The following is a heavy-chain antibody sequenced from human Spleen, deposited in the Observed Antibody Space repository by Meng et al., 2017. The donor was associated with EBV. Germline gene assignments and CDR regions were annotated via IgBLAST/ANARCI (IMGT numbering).Heavy chain of an antibody. D-gene: IGHD4-17*01. CDR2: IHHSGST. CDR3: ATTYGDDSHYFDY. Sequence: QGDLRESGPGLARPSGTLSLTCGVSGGSISSSKWWSWVRQPPGKGLEWIGEIHHSGSTNFNPSLKSRVTISVDKSKNQFSLKLSSVTAADTAVYYCATTYGDDSHYFDYWGQGTLVTVSS. V-gene: IGHV4-4*02. J-gene: IGHJ4*02. CDR1: GGSISSSKW.